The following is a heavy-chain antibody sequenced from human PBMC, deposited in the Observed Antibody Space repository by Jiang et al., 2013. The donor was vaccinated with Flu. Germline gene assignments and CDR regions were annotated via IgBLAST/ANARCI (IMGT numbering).Heavy chain of an antibody. V-gene: IGHV3-23*01. J-gene: IGHJ4*02. CDR1: GFTFSSYA. D-gene: IGHD3-10*01. Sequence: VQLLESGGGLVQPGGSLRLSCAASGFTFSSYAMSWVRQAPGKGLEWVSGISGSADSTYYADSVKGRFTISRDNSKNTLYLQMNSLRAEDTAVYYCAKMAWFGELPTEDHWGQGTLVTVSS. CDR3: AKMAWFGELPTEDH. CDR2: ISGSADST.